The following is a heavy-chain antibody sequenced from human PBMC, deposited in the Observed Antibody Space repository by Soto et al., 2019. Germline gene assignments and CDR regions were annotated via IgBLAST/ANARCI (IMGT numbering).Heavy chain of an antibody. CDR1: GYTFTSHG. V-gene: IGHV1-18*01. CDR2: ISTYNGKT. D-gene: IGHD1-26*01. Sequence: QLQLVQSGGEVKTPGASVKVSCTTSGYTFTSHGISWVRQAPGQGLEWMGWISTYNGKTDYAQKFQGRVTMTADTRTRTVYMEVRSLRSDDTAVYYCARLLTEGATYREDAFDMWGKGTKVTVSS. CDR3: ARLLTEGATYREDAFDM. J-gene: IGHJ3*02.